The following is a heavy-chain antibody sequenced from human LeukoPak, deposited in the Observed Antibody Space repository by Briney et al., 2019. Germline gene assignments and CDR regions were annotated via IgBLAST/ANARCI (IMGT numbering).Heavy chain of an antibody. D-gene: IGHD5-18*01. Sequence: PSETLSFTCAVSGNSISSGGYSGSWIRQPPGKGLGWIEYIYYSGSTYYNPSLKSRVTISVDTSKNHFSLKLSSVTAADTAVYYCARNSVVRAHDAFDIWGQGTMVTVSS. CDR3: ARNSVVRAHDAFDI. J-gene: IGHJ3*02. V-gene: IGHV4-30-4*08. CDR2: IYYSGST. CDR1: GNSISSGGYS.